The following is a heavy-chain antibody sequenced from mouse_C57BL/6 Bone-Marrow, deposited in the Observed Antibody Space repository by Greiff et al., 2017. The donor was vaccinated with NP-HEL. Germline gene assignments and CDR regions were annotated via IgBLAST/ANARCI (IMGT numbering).Heavy chain of an antibody. V-gene: IGHV5-17*01. CDR1: GFTFSDYG. J-gene: IGHJ3*01. CDR2: ISRGSSTI. D-gene: IGHD2-5*01. Sequence: EVMLVESGGGLVKPGGSLKLSCAASGFTFSDYGMHWVHQAPEKGLEWIAYISRGSSTIYYADTLKGRFTLSSDNAKNPLFLQMTSLRSEDTAMYYCARPPYYSNDGGFAYWGQGTLVTVSA. CDR3: ARPPYYSNDGGFAY.